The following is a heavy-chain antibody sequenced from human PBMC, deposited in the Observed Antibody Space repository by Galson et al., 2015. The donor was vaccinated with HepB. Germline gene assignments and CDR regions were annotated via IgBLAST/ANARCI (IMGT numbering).Heavy chain of an antibody. D-gene: IGHD3-10*01. CDR2: INAGNGNT. Sequence: SVKVSCKASGYTFTSYAMHWVRQAPGQRLEWMGWINAGNGNTKYSQKFQGRVTITRDTSASTAYMELSSLRSEDTAVYYCARDNGWFGENYGMDVWGQGTTVTVSS. V-gene: IGHV1-3*01. J-gene: IGHJ6*02. CDR3: ARDNGWFGENYGMDV. CDR1: GYTFTSYA.